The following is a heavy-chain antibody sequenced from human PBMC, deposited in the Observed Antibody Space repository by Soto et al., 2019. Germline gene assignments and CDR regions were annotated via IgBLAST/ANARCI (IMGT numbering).Heavy chain of an antibody. Sequence: EVQLVESGGGLVKPGGSLRLSCAASGFTFSNAWMNWVRQAPGKGLEWVGRIKSKTDGGTTDYAAPVKGRFTISRDDSTTQLYLQMTSLITEETGVYYCTRDIAVAGSWAYWGQGPLVTVFS. J-gene: IGHJ4*02. CDR3: TRDIAVAGSWAY. V-gene: IGHV3-15*07. CDR2: IKSKTDGGTT. CDR1: GFTFSNAW. D-gene: IGHD6-19*01.